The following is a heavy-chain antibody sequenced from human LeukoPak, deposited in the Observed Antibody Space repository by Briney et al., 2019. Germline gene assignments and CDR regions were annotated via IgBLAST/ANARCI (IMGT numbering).Heavy chain of an antibody. V-gene: IGHV3-30*02. CDR2: IRYDGSNR. CDR3: ATVLLRGIWHAFDI. Sequence: PGGSLRLSCAASGFTFSRYGMHWVRQAPGKGLEWVAFIRYDGSNRYYADSVKGRFTISRDNSKNTLYLQMSSLRSEDTAVYYCATVLLRGIWHAFDIWGQGTMVTVSS. J-gene: IGHJ3*02. D-gene: IGHD3-16*01. CDR1: GFTFSRYG.